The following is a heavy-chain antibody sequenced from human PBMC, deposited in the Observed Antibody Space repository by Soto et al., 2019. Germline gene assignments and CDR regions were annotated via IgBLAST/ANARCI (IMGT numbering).Heavy chain of an antibody. CDR2: TRNKANSYTT. CDR3: SRDLGS. CDR1: GFTFSDHH. J-gene: IGHJ5*02. Sequence: EVQLVESGGGLVQPGGSLRLSCAASGFTFSDHHMDWVRQAPGKGLEWVGRTRNKANSYTTEYAASVKGRFTIARDDSKNSRYLQMHSLKTEHTAVYYCSRDLGSWGQGTLVTVSS. V-gene: IGHV3-72*01.